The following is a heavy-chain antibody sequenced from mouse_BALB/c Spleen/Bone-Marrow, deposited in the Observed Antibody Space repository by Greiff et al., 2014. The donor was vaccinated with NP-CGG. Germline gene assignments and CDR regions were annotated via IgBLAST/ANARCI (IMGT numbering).Heavy chain of an antibody. D-gene: IGHD2-14*01. V-gene: IGHV1S22*01. CDR1: GYTFTSYW. Sequence: LQQSGSELVRPGASVKLSCKASGYTFTSYWMHWVKQRPGQGLEWIGNIYPGSGSTNYDEKFKSKATLTVDTSSSTAYMQLSSLTSEDSAVYYCTRPTIGATYYAMDYWGQGTSVTLSS. CDR3: TRPTIGATYYAMDY. J-gene: IGHJ4*01. CDR2: IYPGSGST.